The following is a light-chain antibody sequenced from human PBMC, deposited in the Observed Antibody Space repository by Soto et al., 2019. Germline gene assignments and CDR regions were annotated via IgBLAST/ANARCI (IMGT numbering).Light chain of an antibody. J-gene: IGKJ1*01. CDR2: DAS. CDR3: QQYNSYSQT. CDR1: QSISSW. V-gene: IGKV1-5*01. Sequence: GDRVTITWRASQSISSWLAWYQQKPGKAPKLLIYDASSLESGVPSRFSGSGSGTEFTLTISSLQPDDFAAYYCQQYNSYSQTCGQGTKGDI.